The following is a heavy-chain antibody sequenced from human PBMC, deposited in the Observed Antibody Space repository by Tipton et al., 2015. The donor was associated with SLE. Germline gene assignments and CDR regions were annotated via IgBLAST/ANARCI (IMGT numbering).Heavy chain of an antibody. D-gene: IGHD7-27*01. Sequence: TLSLTCTVSGGSISSSSYYWGWIRQPPGKGLDWIGYIYYSGSTNYNPSLKSRVTISVDTSKNQFSLKLSSVTAADTAVYYCARLTGEYWYFDLWGRGTLVTVSS. CDR1: GGSISSSSYY. V-gene: IGHV4-61*05. J-gene: IGHJ2*01. CDR3: ARLTGEYWYFDL. CDR2: IYYSGST.